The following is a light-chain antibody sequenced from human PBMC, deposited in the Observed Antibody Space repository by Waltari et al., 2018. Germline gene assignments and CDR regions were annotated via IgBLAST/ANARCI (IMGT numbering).Light chain of an antibody. Sequence: QSLLTQPPSASGTPGQRVTISCSGSSSNIGSTAVHWYQQVPGTAPKLLIYSNSQRPSGVPDRFSASKSGASASLAISGRQSGDEADYYCAAWDDRLNAQLFGGGTKLSVL. CDR3: AAWDDRLNAQL. J-gene: IGLJ2*01. CDR1: SSNIGSTA. CDR2: SNS. V-gene: IGLV1-44*01.